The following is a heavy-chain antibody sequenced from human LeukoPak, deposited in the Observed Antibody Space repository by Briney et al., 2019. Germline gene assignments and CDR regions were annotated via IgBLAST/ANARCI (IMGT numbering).Heavy chain of an antibody. CDR3: ARGILGKGYFDL. CDR1: GGSFRDYY. D-gene: IGHD3-3*01. V-gene: IGHV4-34*01. CDR2: IKHSGST. J-gene: IGHJ2*01. Sequence: SETLSLTCVVCGGSFRDYYWSWIRQTPGEGLQWIGGIKHSGSTDFNPSLKSRVTMSIDTSKNQFSLKLTSVTAADTALYYCARGILGKGYFDLWGRDTLVTVSS.